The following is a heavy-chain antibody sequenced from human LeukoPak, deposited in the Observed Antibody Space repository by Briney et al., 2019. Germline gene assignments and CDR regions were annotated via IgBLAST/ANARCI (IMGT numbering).Heavy chain of an antibody. V-gene: IGHV3-23*01. CDR1: GFTFSSYA. J-gene: IGHJ4*02. CDR3: AKEPLVVPAVLFDY. D-gene: IGHD2-2*01. CDR2: TSGSGGST. Sequence: GGSLRLSCAASGFTFSSYAMSWVRQAPGKGLEWVSATSGSGGSTYYADSVKGRFTISRDNSENTLYLQMNSLRAEDTAVYYCAKEPLVVPAVLFDYWGQGTLVTVSS.